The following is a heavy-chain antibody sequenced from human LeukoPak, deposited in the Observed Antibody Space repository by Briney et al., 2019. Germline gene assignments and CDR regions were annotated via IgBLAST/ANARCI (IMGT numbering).Heavy chain of an antibody. Sequence: GASVKVSCKASGGTFSSYAISWVRQAPGQGLEWMGGIIPIFGTANYAQKFQGRVTITADESTSTAYMELSSLRSEDTAVYYCARDTYEYSSSRSFDYWGQGVLVTVSS. CDR3: ARDTYEYSSSRSFDY. J-gene: IGHJ4*02. V-gene: IGHV1-69*13. CDR1: GGTFSSYA. CDR2: IIPIFGTA. D-gene: IGHD6-6*01.